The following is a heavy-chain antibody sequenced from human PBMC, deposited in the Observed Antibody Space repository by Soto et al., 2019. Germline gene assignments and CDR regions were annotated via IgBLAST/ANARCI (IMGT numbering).Heavy chain of an antibody. Sequence: QVQLLQSGGEMKKPGASVKVSCKASGYTFATYGIGWVRQAPGQGLEWMGWITPSNGDTKYEQKLQGRVTMTTDTPSSTAYMEVRSRRSDETAVYYCARLAPCKSGISYSRPLDYWGQGTLI. J-gene: IGHJ4*02. CDR2: ITPSNGDT. D-gene: IGHD6-6*01. CDR3: ARLAPCKSGISYSRPLDY. V-gene: IGHV1-18*01. CDR1: GYTFATYG.